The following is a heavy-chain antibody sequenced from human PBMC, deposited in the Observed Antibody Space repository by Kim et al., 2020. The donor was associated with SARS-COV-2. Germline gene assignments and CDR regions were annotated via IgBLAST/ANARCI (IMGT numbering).Heavy chain of an antibody. V-gene: IGHV1-69*13. J-gene: IGHJ3*02. CDR2: IIPIFGTA. Sequence: SVKVSCKASGGTFSSYAISWVRQAPGQGLEWMGGIIPIFGTANYAQKFQSRVTITADESTSTAYMELSSLRSEDTAVYYCARGVISSSYYDILTGYYNDAFDIWGQGTMVTVSS. D-gene: IGHD3-9*01. CDR3: ARGVISSSYYDILTGYYNDAFDI. CDR1: GGTFSSYA.